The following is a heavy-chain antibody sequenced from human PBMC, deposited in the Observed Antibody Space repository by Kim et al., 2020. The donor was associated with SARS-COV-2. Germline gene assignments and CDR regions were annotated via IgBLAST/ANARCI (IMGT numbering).Heavy chain of an antibody. CDR1: GGSISRYY. J-gene: IGHJ6*01. V-gene: IGHV4-59*13. CDR3: ARDRGDYTGNRWYSYGMDV. Sequence: SETLSLTCSVSGGSISRYYWSWIRQPPGKGLEWMGNIYYTGSSNYNPSLKSRVTISVDTSKNQFSLEMNSVTAADTAVYYCARDRGDYTGNRWYSYGMDV. D-gene: IGHD2-2*02. CDR2: IYYTGSS.